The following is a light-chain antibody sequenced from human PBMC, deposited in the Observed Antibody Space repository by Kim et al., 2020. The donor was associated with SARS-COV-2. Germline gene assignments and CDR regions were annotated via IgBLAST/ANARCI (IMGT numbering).Light chain of an antibody. V-gene: IGLV3-21*01. CDR3: QVWESSSDHQAV. J-gene: IGLJ2*01. CDR2: YDS. Sequence: PGKTATISCGGNDIEKKSVPWYQQKPGQAPVLVIHYDSDRPPGIPERFSGSNSGNTATLTISGVEAGDEADYYCQVWESSSDHQAVFGGGTQLTVL. CDR1: DIEKKS.